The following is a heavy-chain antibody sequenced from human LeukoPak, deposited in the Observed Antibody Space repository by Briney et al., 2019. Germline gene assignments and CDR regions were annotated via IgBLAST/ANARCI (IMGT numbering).Heavy chain of an antibody. J-gene: IGHJ4*02. D-gene: IGHD3-10*01. CDR3: ARADYSGSGMGFWAFDY. CDR2: VYHSGSP. Sequence: SETLSLTCAVSGDSISGGYYSWSWIRQPPGKGLEWIGHVYHSGSPYYNPSLKSRVTLSVDRSKNQFSLKLRSVTAADTAVYFCARADYSGSGMGFWAFDYWGQGTLVTVSS. CDR1: GDSISGGYYS. V-gene: IGHV4-30-2*01.